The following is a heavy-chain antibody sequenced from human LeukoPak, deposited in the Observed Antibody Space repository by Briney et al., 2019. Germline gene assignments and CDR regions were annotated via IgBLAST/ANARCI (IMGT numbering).Heavy chain of an antibody. CDR2: IYHSGST. Sequence: PSETLSLTCTVSGGSISSYYWSWIRQPAGKGLEWIGSIYHSGSTYYNPSLKSRVTISEDTSKNQVSLKLSSVTAADTAVYYCARGYCSSTSCYLRYWGQGTLVTVSS. V-gene: IGHV4-4*07. J-gene: IGHJ4*02. CDR1: GGSISSYY. CDR3: ARGYCSSTSCYLRY. D-gene: IGHD2-2*01.